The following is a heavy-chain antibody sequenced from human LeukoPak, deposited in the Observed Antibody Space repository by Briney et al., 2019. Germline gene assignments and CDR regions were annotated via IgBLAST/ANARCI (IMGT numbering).Heavy chain of an antibody. J-gene: IGHJ6*03. CDR3: ASFAYYYYYIDV. CDR1: GVSISSYY. CDR2: IYYSGST. V-gene: IGHV4-59*01. Sequence: PSETLSLTCTVSGVSISSYYWGWIRQPPGKGLEWIGYIYYSGSTNYNPSLKSRVTISVDTSKNQFSLKLSSVTAADTAVYYCASFAYYYYYIDVWGKGTTVTVSS.